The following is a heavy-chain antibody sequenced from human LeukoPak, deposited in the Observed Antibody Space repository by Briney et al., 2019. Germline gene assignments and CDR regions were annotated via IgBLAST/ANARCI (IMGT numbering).Heavy chain of an antibody. D-gene: IGHD6-19*01. CDR1: GASISSWY. J-gene: IGHJ4*02. V-gene: IGHV4-59*01. Sequence: SETLSLTCTVSGASISSWYWSWIRQPPGKGLEWIGNIHGSGYSDYNPSLKSRLSMSLDTSRNQFSLNLTSVTAADTATYYCARETMLAGFASGLGFNYWGQGILVIVSS. CDR3: ARETMLAGFASGLGFNY. CDR2: IHGSGYS.